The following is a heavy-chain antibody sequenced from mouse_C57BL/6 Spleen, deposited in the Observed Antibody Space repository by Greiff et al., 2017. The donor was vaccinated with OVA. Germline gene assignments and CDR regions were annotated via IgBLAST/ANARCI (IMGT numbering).Heavy chain of an antibody. Sequence: QVQLQQSGPGLVQPSQRLSITCTVSGFSLTSYGVHWVRQSPGKGLEWLGVIWSGGSTDYNAAFISRLSISKDNSKSQVFCKMNRLQADDTAIYYCAGLYDGYYDYAMDDWGQGTSVTVAS. V-gene: IGHV2-2*01. D-gene: IGHD2-3*01. CDR3: AGLYDGYYDYAMDD. J-gene: IGHJ4*01. CDR1: GFSLTSYG. CDR2: IWSGGST.